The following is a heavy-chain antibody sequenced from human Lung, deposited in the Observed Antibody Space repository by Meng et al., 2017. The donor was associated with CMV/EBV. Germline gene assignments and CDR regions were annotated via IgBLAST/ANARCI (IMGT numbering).Heavy chain of an antibody. CDR1: GGTFSNYA. D-gene: IGHD2-8*02. CDR3: AGGPADRRGIVLVTAALGAFDV. V-gene: IGHV1-69*05. J-gene: IGHJ3*01. CDR2: IIPLFGTA. Sequence: SVXVSXKASGGTFSNYAVTWVRQAPGQGLEWMGGIIPLFGTADYAQKFQGRVTITTDESTTTAYMELSSLKSEDTAVYFCAGGPADRRGIVLVTAALGAFDVWXQGTRVTVSS.